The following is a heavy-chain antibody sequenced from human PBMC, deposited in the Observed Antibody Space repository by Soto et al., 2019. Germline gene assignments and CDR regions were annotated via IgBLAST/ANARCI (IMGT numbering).Heavy chain of an antibody. D-gene: IGHD3-10*01. CDR3: ARDGFGIYDDSGSEAFDI. Sequence: PGGSLRLSCAASGLTVSDKYMNWVRQAPGKGLEWVSVIYTSGTTYYADSVKGRFTISRDNFKNTLYLQMNSLRAEDTAMYYCARDGFGIYDDSGSEAFDIWGQGTIVTVSS. J-gene: IGHJ3*02. CDR1: GLTVSDKY. CDR2: IYTSGTT. V-gene: IGHV3-53*01.